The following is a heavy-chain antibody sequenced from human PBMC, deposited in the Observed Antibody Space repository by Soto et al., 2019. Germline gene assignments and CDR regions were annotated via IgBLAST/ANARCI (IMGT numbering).Heavy chain of an antibody. V-gene: IGHV3-30*18. CDR2: ISYDGSNK. Sequence: QVQLVESGGGVVQPGRSLRLSCAASGFTFSSYGMHWVRQAPGKGLEWVAVISYDGSNKYYADSVKGRFTISRDNSKNTLYLQMNSLRAEDTAVFYCAKDAGVAHYYYGMDVWGQGTTVTVSS. CDR3: AKDAGVAHYYYGMDV. CDR1: GFTFSSYG. D-gene: IGHD5-12*01. J-gene: IGHJ6*02.